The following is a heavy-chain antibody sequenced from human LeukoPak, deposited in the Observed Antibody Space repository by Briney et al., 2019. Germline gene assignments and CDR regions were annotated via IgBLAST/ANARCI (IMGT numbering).Heavy chain of an antibody. CDR3: AKDQSPRGVRADYYYYYGMDV. Sequence: EGSLRLSCAASGFTFSSYSMNWVRQAPGKGLEWVSSISSSSSYIYYADSEKGRFTISRDNAKNSLYLQMNSLRAEDTAVYYCAKDQSPRGVRADYYYYYGMDVWGQGTTVTVSS. D-gene: IGHD3-10*01. CDR2: ISSSSSYI. V-gene: IGHV3-21*01. J-gene: IGHJ6*02. CDR1: GFTFSSYS.